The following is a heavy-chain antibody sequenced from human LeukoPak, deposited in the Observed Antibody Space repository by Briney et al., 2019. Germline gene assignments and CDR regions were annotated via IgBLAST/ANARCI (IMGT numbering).Heavy chain of an antibody. CDR3: ARGLFAGYAPNSY. D-gene: IGHD2-2*01. CDR2: ISSSGSTI. Sequence: NAGGSLRLSCAASGFTFSDYYMSWIRQAPGKGLEWVSYISSSGSTIYYADSVKGRFTISRDNAKNSLYLQMNSLRAEDTAVYYCARGLFAGYAPNSYWGQGTLVTVSS. CDR1: GFTFSDYY. J-gene: IGHJ4*02. V-gene: IGHV3-11*04.